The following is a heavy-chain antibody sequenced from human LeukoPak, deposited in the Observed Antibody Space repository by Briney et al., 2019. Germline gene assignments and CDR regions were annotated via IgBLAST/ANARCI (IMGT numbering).Heavy chain of an antibody. CDR3: VKEVTGYGYFDY. Sequence: PGGSLRLSCVASGSTFSNYAMSWVRQAPGKGLEWIAALNGGRTFFQDSVRGRFTISRDNSKNTLYLQLNSLRGDDTAVYCVKEVTGYGYFDYWGRGTLVTVSS. J-gene: IGHJ4*02. D-gene: IGHD2-2*03. V-gene: IGHV3-23*01. CDR1: GSTFSNYA. CDR2: LNGGRT.